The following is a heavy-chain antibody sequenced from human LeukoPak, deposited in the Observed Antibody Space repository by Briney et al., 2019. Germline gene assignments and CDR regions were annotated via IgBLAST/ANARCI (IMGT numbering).Heavy chain of an antibody. J-gene: IGHJ5*02. D-gene: IGHD2-21*01. V-gene: IGHV4-59*08. Sequence: TSETLSLTCTVSGGSIRSYYRSWIRQPPGKGLEWIGYFYYTERTNYNPSLKSRVTISVDTSENQFSLILSSVTAADTAVYYCARTILPRWWFDPWGQGTLVTVSS. CDR1: GGSIRSYY. CDR2: FYYTERT. CDR3: ARTILPRWWFDP.